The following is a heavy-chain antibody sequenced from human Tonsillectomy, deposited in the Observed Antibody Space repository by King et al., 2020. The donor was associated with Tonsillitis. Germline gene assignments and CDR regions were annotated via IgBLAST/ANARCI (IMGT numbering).Heavy chain of an antibody. CDR1: GFTLSSYG. Sequence: VQLVESGGGVVQPGRSLRLSGASSGFTLSSYGMHWVRQAPGKGLEWVAGIWYDGSNKYYADSVKGRFTISRDNSKNTQYLQMNSLRAEDTAVYYCARDRGAYEDFYYGMDVWGQGTTVTVSS. D-gene: IGHD5-12*01. CDR2: IWYDGSNK. J-gene: IGHJ6*02. V-gene: IGHV3-33*01. CDR3: ARDRGAYEDFYYGMDV.